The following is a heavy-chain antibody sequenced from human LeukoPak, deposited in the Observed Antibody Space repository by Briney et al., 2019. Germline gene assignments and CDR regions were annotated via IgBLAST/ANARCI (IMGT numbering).Heavy chain of an antibody. Sequence: PGGSLRLSCAASGFTFSSYAMHWVRQAPGKGLEYVSAISSNGGSTYYANSVKGRFTISRDNSKNTLYLQMGSRRAEDMAVYYCARDPYILGDVLRFLEWFHFDYWGQGTLVTVSS. CDR3: ARDPYILGDVLRFLEWFHFDY. CDR2: ISSNGGST. V-gene: IGHV3-64*01. CDR1: GFTFSSYA. J-gene: IGHJ4*02. D-gene: IGHD3-3*01.